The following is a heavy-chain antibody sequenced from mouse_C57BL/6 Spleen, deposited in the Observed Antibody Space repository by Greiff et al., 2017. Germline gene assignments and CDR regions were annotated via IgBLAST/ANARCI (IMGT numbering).Heavy chain of an antibody. J-gene: IGHJ2*01. CDR2: IYPGDGDT. D-gene: IGHD1-1*01. CDR1: GYAFSSSW. V-gene: IGHV1-82*01. CDR3: ARSGYYYGSSYGYFDY. Sequence: QVQLKESGPELVKPGASVKISCKASGYAFSSSWMNWVKQRPGKGLEWIGRIYPGDGDTNYNGKFKGKATLTADKSSSTAYMQLSSLTSEDSAVYFCARSGYYYGSSYGYFDYWGQGTTLTVSS.